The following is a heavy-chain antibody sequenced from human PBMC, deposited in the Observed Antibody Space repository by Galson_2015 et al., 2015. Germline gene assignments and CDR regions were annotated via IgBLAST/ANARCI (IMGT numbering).Heavy chain of an antibody. V-gene: IGHV1-69*06. J-gene: IGHJ4*02. D-gene: IGHD3-3*01. CDR3: ARGANYDFWSGYYTFDY. Sequence: SVKVSCKASGGTFSSYAISWVRQAPGQGLEWMGGIIPIFGTANYAQKFQGRVTITADKSTSTAYMELSSLRSEDTAVYYCARGANYDFWSGYYTFDYWGQGTLVTVSS. CDR1: GGTFSSYA. CDR2: IIPIFGTA.